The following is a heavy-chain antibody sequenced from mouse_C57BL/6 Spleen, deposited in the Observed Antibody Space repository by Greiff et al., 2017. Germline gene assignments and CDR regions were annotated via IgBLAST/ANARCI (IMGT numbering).Heavy chain of an antibody. CDR3: ARLLRPDWYFDV. Sequence: QVQLQQPGAELVRPGSSVKLSCKASGYTFTSYWMDWVKQRPGQGLEWIGNIYPSDSETHYNQKFKDKATLTVDKSSSTAYMQLSSLTSEDSAVYYCARLLRPDWYFDVWGTGTTVTVSS. D-gene: IGHD2-4*01. J-gene: IGHJ1*03. CDR1: GYTFTSYW. CDR2: IYPSDSET. V-gene: IGHV1-61*01.